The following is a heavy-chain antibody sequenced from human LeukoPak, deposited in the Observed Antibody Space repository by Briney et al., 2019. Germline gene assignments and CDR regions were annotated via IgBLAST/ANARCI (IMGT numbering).Heavy chain of an antibody. CDR1: GYTFTGYY. D-gene: IGHD6-6*01. V-gene: IGHV1-2*02. CDR3: ARGGQLPSSIAARPAYYYYGMGV. J-gene: IGHJ6*02. CDR2: INPNSGGT. Sequence: ASVKVSCKASGYTFTGYYMHWVRQAPGQGLEWMGWINPNSGGTNYAQKFQGRVTMTRDTSISTAYMELSRLRSDDTAVYYCARGGQLPSSIAARPAYYYYGMGVWGQGTTVTVSS.